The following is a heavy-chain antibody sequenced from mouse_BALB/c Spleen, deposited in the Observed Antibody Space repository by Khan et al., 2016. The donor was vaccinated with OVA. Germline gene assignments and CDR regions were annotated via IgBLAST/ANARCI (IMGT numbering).Heavy chain of an antibody. CDR3: ARPSIPEYDYVLAF. V-gene: IGHV5-12-2*01. CDR1: GFTFSSYT. Sequence: EVQLVESGGDLVQPGGSLKLSCAASGFTFSSYTMSWVRQTPEKRLEWVAFITKGGGNTYYPDTVKGRFTVSRDNAKNILYLQMNSLKSEDTAMYNGARPSIPEYDYVLAFWVQGTSVTVSS. D-gene: IGHD1-1*02. J-gene: IGHJ4*01. CDR2: ITKGGGNT.